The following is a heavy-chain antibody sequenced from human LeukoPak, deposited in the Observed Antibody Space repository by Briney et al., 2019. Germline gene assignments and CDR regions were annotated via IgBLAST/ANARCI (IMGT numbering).Heavy chain of an antibody. D-gene: IGHD2-2*01. Sequence: GGSLRLSCAASGFTFSDYYMSWIRQAPGKGLEWVSYISSSGSTIYYADSVKGRFTISRDNAKHSLYLQMNSLRAEDTAVYYCARDCSSTSCYGRAFDIWGQGTMVTVSS. CDR3: ARDCSSTSCYGRAFDI. J-gene: IGHJ3*02. V-gene: IGHV3-11*01. CDR2: ISSSGSTI. CDR1: GFTFSDYY.